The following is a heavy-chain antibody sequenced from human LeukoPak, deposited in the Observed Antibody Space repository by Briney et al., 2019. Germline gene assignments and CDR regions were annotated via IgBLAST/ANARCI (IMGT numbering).Heavy chain of an antibody. CDR2: ISWNSGSI. Sequence: GGSLRLSCAASGFTFDDYAMHWVRQAPGKGLEWVSGISWNSGSIGYADSVKGRFTISRDNAKNSLYLQMNSLRAEDMALYYCVMGGSYLNDAFDIWGQGTMVTVSS. V-gene: IGHV3-9*03. J-gene: IGHJ3*02. CDR3: VMGGSYLNDAFDI. D-gene: IGHD1-26*01. CDR1: GFTFDDYA.